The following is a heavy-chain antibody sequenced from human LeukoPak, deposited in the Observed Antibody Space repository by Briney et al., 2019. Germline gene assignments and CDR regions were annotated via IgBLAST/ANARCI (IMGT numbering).Heavy chain of an antibody. CDR3: ARDRQYYDSSGYHWFDP. D-gene: IGHD3-22*01. CDR1: GGSISSSSYY. V-gene: IGHV4-39*07. J-gene: IGHJ5*02. Sequence: SETLSLTCTVSGGSISSSSYYWGWIRQPPGKGLEWIGSIYYSGSTYYNPSLKSRVTISVDTSKNQFSLKLSSVTAADTAVYYCARDRQYYDSSGYHWFDPWGQGTLVTVSS. CDR2: IYYSGST.